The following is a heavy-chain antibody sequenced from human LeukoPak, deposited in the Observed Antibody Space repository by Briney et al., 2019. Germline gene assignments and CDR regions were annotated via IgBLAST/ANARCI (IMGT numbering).Heavy chain of an antibody. Sequence: PGGSLRLSCAASGFRFGSYGIHWVCQAPGKGLEWVAVISYDGSEKYYADSVKGRFTISRDNSKNTLCLQMNSLSAEDTAVYYCAKDGQHGYSYGYMDYWGQGTLVTVSS. V-gene: IGHV3-30*18. CDR1: GFRFGSYG. D-gene: IGHD5-18*01. J-gene: IGHJ4*02. CDR3: AKDGQHGYSYGYMDY. CDR2: ISYDGSEK.